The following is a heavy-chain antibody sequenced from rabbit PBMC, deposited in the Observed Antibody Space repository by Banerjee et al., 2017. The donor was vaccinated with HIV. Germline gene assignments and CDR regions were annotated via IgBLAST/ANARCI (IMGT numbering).Heavy chain of an antibody. J-gene: IGHJ4*01. V-gene: IGHV1S45*01. Sequence: QEHLKESGGGLVQPGGSLKLSCKASGFTLSSYYMNWVRQAPGKGLEWIACINAATAKPVYATWAKGRFTISRTSSTTVTLRMTSLTAADTATYFCARDLVGVIGWNFYLWGPGTLVTVS. CDR3: ARDLVGVIGWNFYL. CDR1: GFTLSSYYM. CDR2: INAATAKP. D-gene: IGHD1-1*01.